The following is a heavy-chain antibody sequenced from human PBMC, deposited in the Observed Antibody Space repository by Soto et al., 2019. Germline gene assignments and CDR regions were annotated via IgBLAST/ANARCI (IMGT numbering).Heavy chain of an antibody. CDR2: ISAYNGNT. Sequence: ASVKVSCKASGYTFTSYGISWVRQAPGQGLEWMGWISAYNGNTNFAQKLQGRVTMTTDTSTSTAYMELRSLRSDDTAVYYCARSEWELLEVWFDYWGQGTLVTVSS. D-gene: IGHD1-26*01. CDR3: ARSEWELLEVWFDY. J-gene: IGHJ4*02. CDR1: GYTFTSYG. V-gene: IGHV1-18*01.